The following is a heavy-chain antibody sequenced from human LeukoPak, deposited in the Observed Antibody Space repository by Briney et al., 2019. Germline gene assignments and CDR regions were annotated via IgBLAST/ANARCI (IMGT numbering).Heavy chain of an antibody. CDR2: IYSGGNI. D-gene: IGHD2-15*01. CDR1: GFTVSSTY. J-gene: IGHJ4*02. CDR3: ASRHCSGGGCYFAGADPFDY. Sequence: PGGSLRLSCAASGFTVSSTYMSWVRQAPGKGLEWVSVIYSGGNIYYIDSVKGRFTISRDNSKNTLYLQMNSLRAEDTAVYYCASRHCSGGGCYFAGADPFDYWGQGTLVTVSS. V-gene: IGHV3-53*01.